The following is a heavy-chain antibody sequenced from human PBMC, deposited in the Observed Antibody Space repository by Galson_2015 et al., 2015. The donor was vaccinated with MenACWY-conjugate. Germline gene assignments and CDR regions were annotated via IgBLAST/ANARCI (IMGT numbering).Heavy chain of an antibody. CDR1: GFTFSTYA. CDR3: AKNDIVVVGAATGFRAFDI. Sequence: SLRLSCAVSGFTFSTYAMSWVRQAPGKGLEWVSSISDRVGTTYHADSVKGRFTISRDNSKNTLYLQMNSLRAEDTAVYYCAKNDIVVVGAATGFRAFDIWGQGTMVTVSS. D-gene: IGHD2-15*01. CDR2: ISDRVGTT. V-gene: IGHV3-23*01. J-gene: IGHJ3*02.